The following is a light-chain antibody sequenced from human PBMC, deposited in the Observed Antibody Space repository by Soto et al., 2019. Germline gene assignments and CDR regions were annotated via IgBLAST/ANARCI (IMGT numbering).Light chain of an antibody. CDR3: SSYAGSNNLL. CDR1: SSDVGGYNY. V-gene: IGLV2-8*01. Sequence: QSVLTQPPSASGSPGQSVTISCTGTSSDVGGYNYVSWYQQHPGKAPKLMIYEVSKRPSGVPDRFSGFKSGNTASLTVSGLQAEDEADYYCSSYAGSNNLLFGGGTKHTVL. J-gene: IGLJ2*01. CDR2: EVS.